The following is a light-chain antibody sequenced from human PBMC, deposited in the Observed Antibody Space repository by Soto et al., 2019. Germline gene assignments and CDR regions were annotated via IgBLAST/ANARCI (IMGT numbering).Light chain of an antibody. J-gene: IGKJ5*01. V-gene: IGKV1D-12*01. Sequence: DIQMTQSPSSVSASVGDRVTITCRASKGISSWLAWYQRKPGRAPKLLIYAASRLQAGVPLRFSGSGSGTDFTLTISDLQPEDFATYYCQQLNSFPLTFGQGTRLEIK. CDR1: KGISSW. CDR3: QQLNSFPLT. CDR2: AAS.